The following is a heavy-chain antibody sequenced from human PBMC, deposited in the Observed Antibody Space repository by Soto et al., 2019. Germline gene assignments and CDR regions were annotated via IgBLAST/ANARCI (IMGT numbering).Heavy chain of an antibody. J-gene: IGHJ6*02. CDR3: AKAIWFGESYYYYYGMDV. CDR2: ISYDGSNK. V-gene: IGHV3-30*18. CDR1: GFTFSSYG. D-gene: IGHD3-10*01. Sequence: GGSLRLSCAASGFTFSSYGMHWVRQAPGKGLEWVAVISYDGSNKYYADSVKGRFTISRDNSKNTLYLQMNSLRAEDTAVYYCAKAIWFGESYYYYYGMDVWGQGTTVTVPS.